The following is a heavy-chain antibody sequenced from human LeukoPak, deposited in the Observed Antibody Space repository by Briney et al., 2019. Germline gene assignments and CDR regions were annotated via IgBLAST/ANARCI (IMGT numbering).Heavy chain of an antibody. D-gene: IGHD2-8*01. Sequence: GGSLRLSCAASGFIFTDYWMHWVRQAPGEGLVWVARIRGDGRATTYADSVKGRFAIFRDNSKNTLYLQMNSLRTEDTAVYYCVRVSGFCTNGVCPSFDPWGQGTLVTVSS. CDR1: GFIFTDYW. CDR3: VRVSGFCTNGVCPSFDP. J-gene: IGHJ5*02. V-gene: IGHV3-74*03. CDR2: IRGDGRAT.